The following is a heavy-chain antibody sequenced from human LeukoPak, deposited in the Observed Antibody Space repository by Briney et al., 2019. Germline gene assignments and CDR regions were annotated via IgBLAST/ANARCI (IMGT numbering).Heavy chain of an antibody. CDR1: GYTFTSYD. CDR3: ARASKERSLCGGDCYADY. D-gene: IGHD2-21*02. V-gene: IGHV1-8*03. J-gene: IGHJ4*02. CDR2: MNPNSGNT. Sequence: AASVKVSCKASGYTFTSYDINWVRQATGQGLEWMGWMNPNSGNTGYAQKFQGRVTITRNTSISTAYMELSSLRSEDTAVYYCARASKERSLCGGDCYADYWGQGTLVTVSS.